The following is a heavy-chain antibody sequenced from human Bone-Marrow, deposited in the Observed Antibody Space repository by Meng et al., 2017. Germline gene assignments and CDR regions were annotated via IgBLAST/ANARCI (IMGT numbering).Heavy chain of an antibody. V-gene: IGHV4-39*07. D-gene: IGHD6-19*01. Sequence: GSLRLSCTVSGDSISSGIYYWGWIRQSPGKGLEWIGSIYYSGSTYYNPSLKSRVTISVDTSKNQFSLKLSSVTAADTAVYYCATDRYSSGWYSVAEYFQHWGQGTLVTVSS. CDR1: GDSISSGIYY. CDR2: IYYSGST. CDR3: ATDRYSSGWYSVAEYFQH. J-gene: IGHJ1*01.